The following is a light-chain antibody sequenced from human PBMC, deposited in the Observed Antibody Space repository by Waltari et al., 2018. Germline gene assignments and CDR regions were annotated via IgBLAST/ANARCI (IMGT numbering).Light chain of an antibody. J-gene: IGKJ2*01. CDR3: QQCYTFPYT. CDR2: WAS. V-gene: IGKV4-1*01. CDR1: QSVVFSSNNKHY. Sequence: DIVLTQSPEYLPVSLGERATINCKSSQSVVFSSNNKHYLAWYQQKPGQTPKLLIPWASTRESGVPDRFGGSGAETDFTLTISSLQAEDVAVYYCQQCYTFPYTFGQGTKLEIK.